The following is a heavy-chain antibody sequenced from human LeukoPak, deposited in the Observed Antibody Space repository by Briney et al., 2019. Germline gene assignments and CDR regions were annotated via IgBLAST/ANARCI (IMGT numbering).Heavy chain of an antibody. CDR3: ASGSGGQQLVPHPPDY. Sequence: GGSLRLSCAASVLTLSRYGMQGLPQAPGKGLGWGAVISYDVSNKYYADSVKGRFTISRDNSKNTLYLQMNSLRAEDTAVYYCASGSGGQQLVPHPPDYWGQGTLVTVSS. V-gene: IGHV3-30*03. D-gene: IGHD6-13*01. CDR1: VLTLSRYG. CDR2: ISYDVSNK. J-gene: IGHJ4*02.